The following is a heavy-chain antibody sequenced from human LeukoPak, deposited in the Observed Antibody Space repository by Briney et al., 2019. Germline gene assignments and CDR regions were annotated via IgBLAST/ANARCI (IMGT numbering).Heavy chain of an antibody. CDR2: IYPGDSDT. V-gene: IGHV5-51*01. CDR1: GYSFTSYW. J-gene: IGHJ6*02. CDR3: AGGGYSYGHPDYYYYGTDV. D-gene: IGHD5-18*01. Sequence: GESLKISCKGSGYSFTSYWIGWVRQMPGKGLEWMGIIYPGDSDTRYSPSFQGQVTISADKSISTAYLQWSSLKASDTAMYYCAGGGYSYGHPDYYYYGTDVWGQGTTVTVSS.